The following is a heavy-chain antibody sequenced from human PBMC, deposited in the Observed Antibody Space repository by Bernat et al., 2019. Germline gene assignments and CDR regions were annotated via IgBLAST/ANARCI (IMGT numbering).Heavy chain of an antibody. CDR2: INASGGKT. V-gene: IGHV3-23*04. D-gene: IGHD3-10*01. CDR1: GFTFSTYA. Sequence: VQLVESGGGSVQPGGSLRLSCAASGFTFSTYAMNWVRQAPGKGLEWVSSINASGGKTFLADSVKGRFTISRDNSKNTLYLHMNSLRAEDTAVYYCAKGSVWYPYFDYWGQGTLVTVSA. CDR3: AKGSVWYPYFDY. J-gene: IGHJ4*02.